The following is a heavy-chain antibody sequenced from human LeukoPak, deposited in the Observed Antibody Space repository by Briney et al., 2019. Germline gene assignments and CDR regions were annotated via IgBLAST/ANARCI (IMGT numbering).Heavy chain of an antibody. CDR2: ISYDGSNK. D-gene: IGHD3-22*01. CDR1: GFTFSSYA. J-gene: IGHJ6*02. CDR3: ARDPDSSGYPYYYGMDV. V-gene: IGHV3-30*14. Sequence: GGSLRLSCAAPGFTFSSYAMHWVRQAPGKGLEWVAVISYDGSNKYYADSVKGRFTISRDNSKNTLYLQMNSLRAEDTAVYYCARDPDSSGYPYYYGMDVWGQGTTVTVSS.